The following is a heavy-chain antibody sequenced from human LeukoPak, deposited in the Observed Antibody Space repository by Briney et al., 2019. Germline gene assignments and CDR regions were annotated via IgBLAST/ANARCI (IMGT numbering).Heavy chain of an antibody. D-gene: IGHD6-13*01. J-gene: IGHJ4*02. Sequence: PGRSLRLSCAAPGFTFDDYAMHWVRQAPGKGLEWVSGISWNSGSIGYADSVKGRFTISRDNAKNSLYLQMNSLRAEDTALYYCAKDVSYSSSWYHLDHWGQGTLVTVSS. CDR3: AKDVSYSSSWYHLDH. CDR2: ISWNSGSI. V-gene: IGHV3-9*01. CDR1: GFTFDDYA.